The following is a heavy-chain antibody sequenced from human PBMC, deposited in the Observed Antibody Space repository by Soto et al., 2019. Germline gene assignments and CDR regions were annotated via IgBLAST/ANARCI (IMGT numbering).Heavy chain of an antibody. J-gene: IGHJ4*02. CDR3: ARAVAGNGIDY. CDR1: GFTFSSYA. Sequence: PXGSLKISCAASGFTFSSYAMHWVRQAPGKGLEWVAVISYDGSNKYYADSVKGRFTISRDNSKNTLYLQMNSLRAEDTAVYYCARAVAGNGIDYWSQGTLVTVSS. CDR2: ISYDGSNK. V-gene: IGHV3-30-3*01. D-gene: IGHD6-19*01.